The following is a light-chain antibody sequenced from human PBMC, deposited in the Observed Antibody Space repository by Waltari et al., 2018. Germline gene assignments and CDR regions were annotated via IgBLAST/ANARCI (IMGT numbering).Light chain of an antibody. Sequence: QLVLTQSPSASASLGASVKLTCTLSSGHSSNVIAWLQQQPEKGPRYLMKVNSDGSHRKGDAIPDRFSGSSSGTGRYLTISSLQSEDEADYYCQTGGHGTWVFGGGTKLTVL. CDR1: SGHSSNV. CDR3: QTGGHGTWV. V-gene: IGLV4-69*01. J-gene: IGLJ3*02. CDR2: VNSDGSH.